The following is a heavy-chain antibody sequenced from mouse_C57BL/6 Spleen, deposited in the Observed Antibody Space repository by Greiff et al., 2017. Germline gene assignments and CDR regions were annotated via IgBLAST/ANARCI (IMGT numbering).Heavy chain of an antibody. Sequence: VQLQQSGPGLVQPSQSLSITCTVSGFSLTSYGVHWVRQSPGKGLEWLGVIWRGGSTDYNAAFMSRLSITKDNSKSQVFFKMNSLQADDTAIYYCAKNSYYSNYAWFAYWGQGTQVTVSA. CDR2: IWRGGST. CDR3: AKNSYYSNYAWFAY. CDR1: GFSLTSYG. J-gene: IGHJ3*01. D-gene: IGHD2-5*01. V-gene: IGHV2-5*01.